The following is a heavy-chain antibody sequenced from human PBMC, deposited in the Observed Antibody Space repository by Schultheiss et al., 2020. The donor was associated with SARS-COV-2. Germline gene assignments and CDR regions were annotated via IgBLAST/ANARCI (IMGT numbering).Heavy chain of an antibody. J-gene: IGHJ6*02. CDR1: EFTFSRYW. CDR3: ARDRAVTTIYYYYGMDV. CDR2: ISSDSGTI. V-gene: IGHV3-48*01. D-gene: IGHD4-17*01. Sequence: GESLKISCAASEFTFSRYWMSWVRQAPGKGLEWISYISSDSGTIFYADSMKGRFTVFRDNAKNSLYLQMNSLRAEDTAVYYCARDRAVTTIYYYYGMDVWGQGTTVTVSS.